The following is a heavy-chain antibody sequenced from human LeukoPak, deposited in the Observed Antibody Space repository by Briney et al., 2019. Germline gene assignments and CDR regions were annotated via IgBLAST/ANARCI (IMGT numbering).Heavy chain of an antibody. CDR2: IYYSGST. V-gene: IGHV4-59*08. CDR1: GVSISSYY. CDR3: ASRKQLNSGFDY. J-gene: IGHJ4*02. D-gene: IGHD1-26*01. Sequence: PSETLSLTCTVSGVSISSYYWSWIRQPPGKGLEWIGYIYYSGSTNYNPSLKSRVTISVDTSKNQFSLKLSSVTAADTAVYYCASRKQLNSGFDYWGQGTLVTVSS.